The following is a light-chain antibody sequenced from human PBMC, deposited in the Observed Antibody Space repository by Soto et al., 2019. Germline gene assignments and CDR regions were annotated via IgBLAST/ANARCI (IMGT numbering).Light chain of an antibody. CDR3: HQYGSSPWT. CDR1: ESVASNY. V-gene: IGKV3-20*01. J-gene: IGKJ1*01. Sequence: EIVLTQSPGTLSLSPGERATLSCRASESVASNYLAWYQHKPGQAPRLLFFGASNRATGIPDRFSGSGSGTDFTLTIRRREPEDFAVYYCHQYGSSPWTLGQGTKVDIK. CDR2: GAS.